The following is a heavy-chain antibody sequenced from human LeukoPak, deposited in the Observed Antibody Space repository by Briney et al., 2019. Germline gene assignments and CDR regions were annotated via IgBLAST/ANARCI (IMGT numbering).Heavy chain of an antibody. J-gene: IGHJ5*02. Sequence: SETLSLTCSVAGGSISTYYWNWIRQTPGKGLEWIGHISNGNTDYNPSLKSRVTISVDTSKDQFSLKLTSVTAADTAVYYCARDKAHSYGRYFDPWGQGALVIVSS. CDR1: GGSISTYY. CDR2: ISNGNT. D-gene: IGHD5-18*01. V-gene: IGHV4-59*01. CDR3: ARDKAHSYGRYFDP.